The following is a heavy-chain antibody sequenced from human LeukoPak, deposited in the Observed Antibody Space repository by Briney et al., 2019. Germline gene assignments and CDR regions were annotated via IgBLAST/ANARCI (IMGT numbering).Heavy chain of an antibody. J-gene: IGHJ4*02. CDR3: ARENSGSYREFDY. V-gene: IGHV4-4*07. CDR1: GGSLCGYL. D-gene: IGHD1-26*01. CDR2: IYTSGST. Sequence: PSETLSLTCTVSGGSLCGYLGSWIRQPAGEGLEWIGRIYTSGSTNYNASLKSRVSMSVDTSKNQFSLKLSSVTAADTAVFYCARENSGSYREFDYWGQGTLVTGSS.